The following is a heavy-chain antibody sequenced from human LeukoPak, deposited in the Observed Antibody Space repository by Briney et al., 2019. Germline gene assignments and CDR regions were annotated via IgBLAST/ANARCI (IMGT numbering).Heavy chain of an antibody. CDR3: ARGSGSRIYYFDY. V-gene: IGHV1-46*01. J-gene: IGHJ4*02. D-gene: IGHD1-26*01. Sequence: GASVKVSCKASGGSSSNYAINWVRQAPGQGLEWMGIINPSGGSTSYAQKFQGRVTMTRDTSTSTVYMELSSLRSEDTAVYYCARGSGSRIYYFDYWGQGTLVTVSS. CDR2: INPSGGST. CDR1: GGSSSNYA.